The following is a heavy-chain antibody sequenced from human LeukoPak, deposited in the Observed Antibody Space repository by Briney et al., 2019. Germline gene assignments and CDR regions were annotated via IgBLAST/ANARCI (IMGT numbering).Heavy chain of an antibody. Sequence: GGSLRLSCAASGFTFSSYAMHWVRQAPGKGLEWVAVISHDGSNKYYADSVKGRFTISRDNSKNTLYLQMNSLRAEDTAVYYCARDRVATTFDYWGQGTLVTVSS. CDR2: ISHDGSNK. J-gene: IGHJ4*02. CDR1: GFTFSSYA. V-gene: IGHV3-30-3*01. D-gene: IGHD5-12*01. CDR3: ARDRVATTFDY.